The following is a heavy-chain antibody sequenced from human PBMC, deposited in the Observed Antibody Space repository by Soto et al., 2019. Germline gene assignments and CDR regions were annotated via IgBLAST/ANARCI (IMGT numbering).Heavy chain of an antibody. CDR1: GGSISSYY. CDR3: ARDPGYCISTSCHHWFDP. J-gene: IGHJ5*02. Sequence: QVQLQESGPGLVKPSETLSLTCTVSGGSISSYYWSWIRQPPGKGLEWIGYIYYSGSTNYNPSLKSRVTISVDTSKNQFSLKLSFVTAADTAVYYCARDPGYCISTSCHHWFDPWGQGTLVTVSS. V-gene: IGHV4-59*01. CDR2: IYYSGST. D-gene: IGHD2-2*01.